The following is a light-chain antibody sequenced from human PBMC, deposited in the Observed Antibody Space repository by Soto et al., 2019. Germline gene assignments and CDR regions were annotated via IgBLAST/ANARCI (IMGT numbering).Light chain of an antibody. CDR3: QSYDISVTGLRV. CDR2: GDN. CDR1: SSNIGAGYD. V-gene: IGLV1-40*03. J-gene: IGLJ3*02. Sequence: QAVVTQPPSVSGAPGQRVTISCTGSSSNIGAGYDVQWYQQLPGTAPKLLIYGDNNRPSGVPDRFSGSKSGASASLAITGLQTEDEADYYCQSYDISVTGLRVFGGGTKLTVL.